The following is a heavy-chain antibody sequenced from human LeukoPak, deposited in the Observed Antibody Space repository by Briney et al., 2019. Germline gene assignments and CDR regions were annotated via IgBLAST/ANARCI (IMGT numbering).Heavy chain of an antibody. Sequence: ASVKVSCKASGGTFSGYAISWVRQAPGQGLEWMGGIIPIFGTANYAQKFQGRVTITADESTSTAYMELSSLRSEDTAVYYCARCGWEFTIFGVDSNWFDPWGQGTLVTVSS. CDR3: ARCGWEFTIFGVDSNWFDP. J-gene: IGHJ5*02. CDR2: IIPIFGTA. D-gene: IGHD3-3*01. CDR1: GGTFSGYA. V-gene: IGHV1-69*13.